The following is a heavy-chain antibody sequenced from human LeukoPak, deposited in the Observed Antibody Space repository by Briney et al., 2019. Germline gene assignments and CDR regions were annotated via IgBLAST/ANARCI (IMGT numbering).Heavy chain of an antibody. Sequence: SETLSLTCTVSGGSISSGSYYWRWIRQPAGKGLEWIGRIYTSGSTNYNPSLKSRVTISVDTSKNQFSLKLSSVTAADTAVYYCARDRRGYSGYDLSFYYYYYMDVWGKGTTVTISS. CDR2: IYTSGST. CDR3: ARDRRGYSGYDLSFYYYYYMDV. V-gene: IGHV4-61*02. CDR1: GGSISSGSYY. J-gene: IGHJ6*03. D-gene: IGHD5-12*01.